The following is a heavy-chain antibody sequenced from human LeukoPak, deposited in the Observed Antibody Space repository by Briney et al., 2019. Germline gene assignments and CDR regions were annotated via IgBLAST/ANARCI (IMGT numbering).Heavy chain of an antibody. CDR3: ASGSDSGYSYGADY. V-gene: IGHV1-2*02. D-gene: IGHD5-18*01. Sequence: ASVKVSCKASGYTFTGYYMHWVRQAPGQGLEWMGWINPNSGGTNYAQKFQGRVTMTRDTSISTAYMELSRLRSEDTAVYYCASGSDSGYSYGADYWGQGTLVTVSS. CDR2: INPNSGGT. CDR1: GYTFTGYY. J-gene: IGHJ4*02.